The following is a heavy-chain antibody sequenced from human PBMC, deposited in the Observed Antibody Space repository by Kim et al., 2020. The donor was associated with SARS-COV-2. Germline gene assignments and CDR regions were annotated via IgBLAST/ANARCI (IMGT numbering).Heavy chain of an antibody. CDR1: GLMFNNHW. CDR3: ARDKIVGPTFFDY. V-gene: IGHV3-7*01. D-gene: IGHD1-26*01. CDR2: IGQDGSEK. J-gene: IGHJ4*02. Sequence: GGSLRRSCEASGLMFNNHWMSWVRQAAGKGPEWVANIGQDGSEKNYLDSVKGRFTISRDNGKNSLYLQMNSLRAEDTAVYYCARDKIVGPTFFDYWGQG.